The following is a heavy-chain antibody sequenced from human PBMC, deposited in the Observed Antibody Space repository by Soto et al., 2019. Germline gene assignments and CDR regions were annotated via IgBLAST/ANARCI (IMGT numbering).Heavy chain of an antibody. J-gene: IGHJ4*02. CDR3: AKDKDGVITRSHFDY. V-gene: IGHV3-23*01. D-gene: IGHD3-22*01. Sequence: EGQLLQSGGGLVQPGGSLRLSCTGSGFIFSSYAMSWVRQAPGKGLEWISGLNGGGSNTLYADSVKGRFTISRDNFKNTLYLQMNSLRGEDTAVYYCAKDKDGVITRSHFDYWGQGNLVTVSS. CDR2: LNGGGSNT. CDR1: GFIFSSYA.